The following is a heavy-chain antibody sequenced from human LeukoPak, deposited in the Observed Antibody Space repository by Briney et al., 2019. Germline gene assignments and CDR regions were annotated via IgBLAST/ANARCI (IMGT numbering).Heavy chain of an antibody. V-gene: IGHV1-2*02. Sequence: GESLKISCKGSGYTFTGYYMHWVRQAPGQGLEWMGWINPNSGGTNYAQKFQGRVTMTRDTSISTAYMELSRLRSDDTAVYYCARDGETIAYYFDYWGQGTLVTVSS. CDR3: ARDGETIAYYFDY. CDR2: INPNSGGT. D-gene: IGHD3-10*01. J-gene: IGHJ4*02. CDR1: GYTFTGYY.